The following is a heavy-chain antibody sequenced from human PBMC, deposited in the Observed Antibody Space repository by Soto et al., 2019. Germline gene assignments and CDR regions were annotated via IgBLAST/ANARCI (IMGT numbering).Heavy chain of an antibody. CDR1: GGSISSYY. CDR3: ARDRASSWYSELLSATKNCYGMDV. Sequence: PSETLSLTCTVSGGSISSYYWSWIRQPPGKGLEWIGYIYYSGSTNYNPSLKSRVTISVDTSKNQFSLKLSSVTAADTAVYYCARDRASSWYSELLSATKNCYGMDVWGQGTTVTVSS. V-gene: IGHV4-59*01. J-gene: IGHJ6*02. CDR2: IYYSGST. D-gene: IGHD6-13*01.